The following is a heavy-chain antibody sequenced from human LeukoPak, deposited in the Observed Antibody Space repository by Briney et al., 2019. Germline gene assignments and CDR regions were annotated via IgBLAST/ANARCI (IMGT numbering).Heavy chain of an antibody. CDR1: GFTFSTYS. Sequence: GGSLRLSCAASGFTFSTYSMNWVRQAPGKGLEWVSYIGTSSNIYYTDSVKGRFTISRDNAKNSLYLQMNSLRAEDTAIYYCARFGYSYGYGDGFDIWGQGTMVTVSS. V-gene: IGHV3-48*01. J-gene: IGHJ3*02. D-gene: IGHD5-18*01. CDR3: ARFGYSYGYGDGFDI. CDR2: IGTSSNI.